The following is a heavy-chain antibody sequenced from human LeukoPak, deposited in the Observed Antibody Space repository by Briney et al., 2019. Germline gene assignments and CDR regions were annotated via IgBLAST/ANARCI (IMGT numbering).Heavy chain of an antibody. CDR2: ISGSGGST. V-gene: IGHV3-23*01. CDR3: AKVVAVAGRIFFDY. Sequence: GGSLRLSCAASGFTFSSYGMSWVRQAPGKGLEWVSAISGSGGSTYYADSVKGRFTISRDNSKNTLYLQMNSLRAEDTAVYYCAKVVAVAGRIFFDYWGQGTLVTVSS. CDR1: GFTFSSYG. D-gene: IGHD6-19*01. J-gene: IGHJ4*02.